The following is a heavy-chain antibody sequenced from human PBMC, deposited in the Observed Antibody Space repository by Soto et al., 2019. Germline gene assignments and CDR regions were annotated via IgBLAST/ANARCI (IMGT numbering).Heavy chain of an antibody. CDR2: ISYDGSNK. CDR3: ARDGSGSYPDAFDI. Sequence: QVQLVESGGGVFQAGRSLRLSCAASGFTFSSYAMHWVRQAPGKGLEWVAVISYDGSNKYYADSVKGRFTISRDNSKNTLYLQMNSLRAEDTAVYYCARDGSGSYPDAFDIWGQGTMVTVTS. J-gene: IGHJ3*02. CDR1: GFTFSSYA. D-gene: IGHD1-26*01. V-gene: IGHV3-30-3*01.